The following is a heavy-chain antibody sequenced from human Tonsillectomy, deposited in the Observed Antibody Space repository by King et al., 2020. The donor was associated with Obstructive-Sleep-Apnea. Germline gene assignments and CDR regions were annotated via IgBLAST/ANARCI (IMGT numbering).Heavy chain of an antibody. Sequence: VQLQESGPGLVKPSETLSLTCSVSGGSISNHHWSWIRQSPGKGLEWIGYIYYTGSTNYNPSLKSRVTISVDTSKNHFSLKLTSVTAADTAVYFCARMSTTQDYHDSSGYRAEYFQHWGQGTLVTVSS. CDR2: IYYTGST. J-gene: IGHJ1*01. CDR3: ARMSTTQDYHDSSGYRAEYFQH. V-gene: IGHV4-59*11. D-gene: IGHD3-22*01. CDR1: GGSISNHH.